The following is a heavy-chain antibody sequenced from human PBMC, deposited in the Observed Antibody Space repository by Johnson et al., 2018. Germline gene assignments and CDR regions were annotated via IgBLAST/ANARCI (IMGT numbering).Heavy chain of an antibody. CDR3: AKGRRPDYYDYMDV. V-gene: IGHV3-33*06. CDR2: IWYDGSNK. J-gene: IGHJ6*03. CDR1: GFTFSSYG. Sequence: QVQLVQSGGGVVQPGRSLRLSCAASGFTFSSYGMHWVRQAPGKGLEWVAVIWYDGSNKYYADPVRGRFTISRDNSKNTLYLQMNSLTAEDTAVYYCAKGRRPDYYDYMDVWGKGTTVTVPS. D-gene: IGHD1-1*01.